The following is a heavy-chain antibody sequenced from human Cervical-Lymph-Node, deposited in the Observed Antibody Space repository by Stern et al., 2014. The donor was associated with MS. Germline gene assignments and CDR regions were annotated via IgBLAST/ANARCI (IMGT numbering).Heavy chain of an antibody. D-gene: IGHD4-17*01. CDR1: GGSISSSSYY. Sequence: QVQLQESGPGLVKPSETLSLTCTVSGGSISSSSYYWGWIRQPPGKGLEWIGSIYYSGSTYYNPPLKSRVTISVDTSKNHFSLNRSSVTAADTAVYYCARPYGDKYYFDYWGQGTLVTVSS. V-gene: IGHV4-39*01. J-gene: IGHJ4*02. CDR3: ARPYGDKYYFDY. CDR2: IYYSGST.